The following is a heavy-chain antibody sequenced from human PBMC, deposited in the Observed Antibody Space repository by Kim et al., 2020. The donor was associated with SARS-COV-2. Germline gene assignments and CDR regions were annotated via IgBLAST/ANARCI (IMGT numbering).Heavy chain of an antibody. CDR3: ARSRRSLWSAYDY. CDR2: ISSSSGYI. V-gene: IGHV3-21*01. D-gene: IGHD3-3*01. Sequence: GGSLRLSCAASGFTFSSYSMNWVRQAPGKGLEWVSSISSSSGYIYYAHSVKGRFTISRDNAKNSLYLQMNSLRAEDTAVYYCARSRRSLWSAYDYWGQGTLVTVSS. CDR1: GFTFSSYS. J-gene: IGHJ4*02.